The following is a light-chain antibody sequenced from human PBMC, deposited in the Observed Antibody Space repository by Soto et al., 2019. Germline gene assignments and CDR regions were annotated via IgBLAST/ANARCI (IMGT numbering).Light chain of an antibody. J-gene: IGKJ5*01. CDR2: DAS. V-gene: IGKV3-20*01. CDR1: QSVSGSY. Sequence: EIVLTQSPGTLSLSPGERATLSCRASQSVSGSYLAWYQQKPGQAPRLLIYDASNRATGIPARFSGSGSGTDFTLTISRLEPEDFAVYYCQQYGNSIPITFGQGTRLEIK. CDR3: QQYGNSIPIT.